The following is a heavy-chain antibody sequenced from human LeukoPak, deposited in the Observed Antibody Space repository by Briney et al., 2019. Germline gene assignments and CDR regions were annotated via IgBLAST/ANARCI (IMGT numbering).Heavy chain of an antibody. CDR2: ISSSSSTI. CDR3: ARGLRDRYGMDV. Sequence: PGGSLRLSCAASGFTFSSYSMNWVRQAPGKGLEWVSYISSSSSTIYYADSVKGRFTISRDNAKNSLYLQMHSLRVEDTAMYYCARGLRDRYGMDVWGQGTTVTVSS. J-gene: IGHJ6*02. CDR1: GFTFSSYS. V-gene: IGHV3-48*04.